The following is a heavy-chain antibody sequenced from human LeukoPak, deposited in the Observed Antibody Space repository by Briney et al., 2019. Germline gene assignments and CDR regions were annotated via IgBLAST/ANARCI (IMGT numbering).Heavy chain of an antibody. CDR1: GYTFTSYA. CDR3: ARELERREYYYYYMDV. CDR2: IIPVFGTA. Sequence: GASVKVSCKASGYTFTSYAISWVRQAPGQGLEWMGGIIPVFGTANYAQKFQGRVTITADESTSTAYMELSSLRSEDTAVYYCARELERREYYYYYMDVWGKGTTVTVSS. V-gene: IGHV1-69*13. D-gene: IGHD1-1*01. J-gene: IGHJ6*03.